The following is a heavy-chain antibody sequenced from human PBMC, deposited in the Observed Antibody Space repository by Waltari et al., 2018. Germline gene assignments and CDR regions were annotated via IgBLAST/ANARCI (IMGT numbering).Heavy chain of an antibody. CDR1: GSPFNHYA. V-gene: IGHV3-23*03. CDR2: IYSGGGA. J-gene: IGHJ4*02. D-gene: IGHD3-10*01. Sequence: EVQLLESGGGLIPPGGSLTLSCAASGSPFNHYAMNWIRQAPGKGLEWVSVIYSGGGAYYADSVKGRFTISRDNSKNTLYLQMSSLRLEDTAVYYCVKETAYGYYFDNWGQGTLVSVSS. CDR3: VKETAYGYYFDN.